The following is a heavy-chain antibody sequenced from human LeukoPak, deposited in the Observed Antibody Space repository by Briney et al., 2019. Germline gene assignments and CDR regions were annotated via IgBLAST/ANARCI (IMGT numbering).Heavy chain of an antibody. V-gene: IGHV3-23*01. CDR2: FSGSGGST. CDR1: GFTFSSYA. J-gene: IGHJ4*02. CDR3: AKDRLELTGYPPFDY. Sequence: GGSLRLSCAASGFTFSSYAMSWVRQAPGKGLEWVSAFSGSGGSTYYADSVKGRFTISRDNSKNTLYLQMNSLRAEDTAVYYCAKDRLELTGYPPFDYWGQGTLATVSS. D-gene: IGHD3-9*01.